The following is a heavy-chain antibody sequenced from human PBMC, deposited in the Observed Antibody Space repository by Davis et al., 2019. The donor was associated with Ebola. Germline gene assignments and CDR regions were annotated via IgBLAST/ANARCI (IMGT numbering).Heavy chain of an antibody. CDR1: GYTFTSYG. J-gene: IGHJ5*02. Sequence: ASVKVSCKASGYTFTSYGISWVRQAPGQGLEWMGWISAYNGNTNYAQKLQGRVTMTTDTSTSTAYMELRSLRSDDTAVYYCARCITMVRGDPIYEENWFDPWGQGTLVTVSS. D-gene: IGHD3-10*01. V-gene: IGHV1-18*01. CDR2: ISAYNGNT. CDR3: ARCITMVRGDPIYEENWFDP.